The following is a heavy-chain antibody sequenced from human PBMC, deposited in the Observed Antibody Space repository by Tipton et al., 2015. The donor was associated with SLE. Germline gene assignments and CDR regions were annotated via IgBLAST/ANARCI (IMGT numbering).Heavy chain of an antibody. D-gene: IGHD3-16*02. CDR2: IYYSGST. CDR1: GGSISSYY. CDR3: ARGRMITFGGVIAKEAFDV. V-gene: IGHV4-39*07. Sequence: TLSLTCTVSGGSISSYYWGWIRQPPGKGLEWIGSIYYSGSTYYNPSLKSRVTISVDTSKNQFSLKLSSVTAADTAVYYCARGRMITFGGVIAKEAFDVWGQGTKVTVSS. J-gene: IGHJ3*01.